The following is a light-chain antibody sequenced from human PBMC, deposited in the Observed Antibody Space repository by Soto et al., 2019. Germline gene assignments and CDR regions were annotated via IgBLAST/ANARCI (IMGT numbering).Light chain of an antibody. CDR1: ESVSRN. Sequence: EVVMTQSPATLAVSPGERATLSCRASESVSRNLAWYQQKPGQAPRLLIYGAVTRATGIPDRFSGSGSGTDFTLAISRLEPEDFAVYYCQQYGNSPITFGQGTRLQIK. V-gene: IGKV3D-15*02. CDR2: GAV. J-gene: IGKJ5*01. CDR3: QQYGNSPIT.